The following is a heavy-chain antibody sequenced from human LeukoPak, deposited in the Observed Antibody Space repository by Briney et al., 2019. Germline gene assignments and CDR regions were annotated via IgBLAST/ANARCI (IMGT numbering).Heavy chain of an antibody. D-gene: IGHD6-19*01. CDR2: IISDGSSA. V-gene: IGHV3-74*01. CDR1: GFTFSDYW. J-gene: IGHJ3*02. Sequence: GGSLRLSCAASGFTFSDYWMHWVRQAPGKGMVWVSRIISDGSSASYADSVKGRFTISRDNSKNTLYLQMNSLRAEDTAVYYCASLAATDAFDIWGQGTMVTVSS. CDR3: ASLAATDAFDI.